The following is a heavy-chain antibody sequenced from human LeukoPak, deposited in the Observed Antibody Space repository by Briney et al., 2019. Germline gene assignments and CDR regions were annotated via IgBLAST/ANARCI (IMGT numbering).Heavy chain of an antibody. CDR3: ARWLGADCGGDCYDY. V-gene: IGHV1-69*04. J-gene: IGHJ4*02. CDR1: GGTFSSYA. Sequence: SVKVSCKASGGTFSSYAINWVRQAPGQGLEWMGRIIPIFGIANYAQKFQGRVTITADKSTSTAYMELSSLRSEDTAAYYCARWLGADCGGDCYDYWGQGTLVTVSS. CDR2: IIPIFGIA. D-gene: IGHD2-21*01.